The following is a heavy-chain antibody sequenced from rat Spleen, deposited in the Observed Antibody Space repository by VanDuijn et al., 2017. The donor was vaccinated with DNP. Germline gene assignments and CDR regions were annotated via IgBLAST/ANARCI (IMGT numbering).Heavy chain of an antibody. CDR1: GFTFSDYY. V-gene: IGHV5-22*01. J-gene: IGHJ3*01. D-gene: IGHD1-2*01. CDR2: ISYEGSRT. Sequence: EVQLVESGGGLVQPGRSLKLSCAASGFTFSDYYMAWVRQAPKKGLEWVAYISYEGSRTYYRDSVKGRFTIARDNAKSSLYLQMDSLRSEDTATYYCATHKGSSSSYSMDAWGQGTLVTVSS. CDR3: ATHKGSSSSYSMDA.